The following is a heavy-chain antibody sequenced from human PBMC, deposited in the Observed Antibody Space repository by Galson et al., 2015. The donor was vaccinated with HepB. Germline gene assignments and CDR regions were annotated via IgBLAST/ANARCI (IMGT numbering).Heavy chain of an antibody. Sequence: SLRLSCAASGFTFSSYAMSWVRQAPGKGLEWVSAISGSGGSTYYADSVKGRFTISRDNSKNTLYLQMDSLRAEDTAVYYCAKVNIAVAVLYYFDYWGQGTLVTVSS. V-gene: IGHV3-23*01. CDR3: AKVNIAVAVLYYFDY. J-gene: IGHJ4*02. D-gene: IGHD6-19*01. CDR2: ISGSGGST. CDR1: GFTFSSYA.